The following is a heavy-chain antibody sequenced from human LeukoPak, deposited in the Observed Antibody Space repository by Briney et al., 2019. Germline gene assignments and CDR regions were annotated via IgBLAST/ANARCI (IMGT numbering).Heavy chain of an antibody. CDR1: GFTFSSYW. CDR3: ARDRGPNWWEVYAFDN. J-gene: IGHJ4*02. CDR2: IKQDGSEK. V-gene: IGHV3-7*01. Sequence: GGSLRLSCAASGFTFSSYWMSWVRQAPGKGLEWVANIKQDGSEKYYVDSVKGRFIISRDNAKNSLYLHMNSLRAEDTAVYYCARDRGPNWWEVYAFDNWGQGTLVTVSS. D-gene: IGHD3-10*01.